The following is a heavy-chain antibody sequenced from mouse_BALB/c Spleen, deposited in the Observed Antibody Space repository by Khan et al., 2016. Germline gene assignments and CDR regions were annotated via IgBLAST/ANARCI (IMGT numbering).Heavy chain of an antibody. CDR1: GFTFNTYA. D-gene: IGHD1-1*01. Sequence: EVQLVESGGGLVQPKGSLKLSCAASGFTFNTYAMDWVRPAPGKGLEWVARIRTKSNNLSTYYADSVKDRFTISRDDSHSMLYLQMNNLKTEDTAMYYCVRQNLRWYFDVWGAGTTVTVSS. CDR3: VRQNLRWYFDV. V-gene: IGHV10-1*02. J-gene: IGHJ1*01. CDR2: IRTKSNNLST.